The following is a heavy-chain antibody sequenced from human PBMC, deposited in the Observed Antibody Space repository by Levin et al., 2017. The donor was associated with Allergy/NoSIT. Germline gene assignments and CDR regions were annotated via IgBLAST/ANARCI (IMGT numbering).Heavy chain of an antibody. Sequence: PGGSLRLSCAASGFIFSSYWMSWVRQAPGKGLEWVAKIKEDGSEKYYVDSVKGRFTISRDNAKNSLYLQMNSLRADDTAVYYCARDPPEWELPFDYWGQGTLVTVSS. CDR1: GFIFSSYW. J-gene: IGHJ4*02. CDR3: ARDPPEWELPFDY. D-gene: IGHD1-26*01. V-gene: IGHV3-7*01. CDR2: IKEDGSEK.